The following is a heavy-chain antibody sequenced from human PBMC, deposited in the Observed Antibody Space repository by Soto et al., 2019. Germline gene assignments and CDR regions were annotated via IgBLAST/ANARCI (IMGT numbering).Heavy chain of an antibody. V-gene: IGHV3-33*01. CDR2: IWYDGSNK. CDR1: GFTFSSYG. Sequence: QVQLVESGGGVVQPGRSLRLSCAASGFTFSSYGMHWVRQAPGKGLEWVAVIWYDGSNKYYADSVKGRFTISRDNSKNTLDLQMNSLRAEDTAVYYCARDTVATTYWYFDLWGRGTLVTVSS. D-gene: IGHD5-12*01. CDR3: ARDTVATTYWYFDL. J-gene: IGHJ2*01.